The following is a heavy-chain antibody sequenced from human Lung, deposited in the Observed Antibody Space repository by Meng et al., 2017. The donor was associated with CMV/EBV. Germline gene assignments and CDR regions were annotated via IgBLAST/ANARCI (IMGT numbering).Heavy chain of an antibody. CDR1: GGSISSYY. V-gene: IGHV4-59*01. D-gene: IGHD3-10*01. Sequence: LXXTVSGGSISSYYWSWIRQPPGKGLEDIGYIYYSGSTSYNPSLKSRVTIPVDTSKNQFSLKLSSVTAADTAVYYCARHGSGSYFYVMDVWGQGTXVTVSS. CDR3: ARHGSGSYFYVMDV. CDR2: IYYSGST. J-gene: IGHJ6*02.